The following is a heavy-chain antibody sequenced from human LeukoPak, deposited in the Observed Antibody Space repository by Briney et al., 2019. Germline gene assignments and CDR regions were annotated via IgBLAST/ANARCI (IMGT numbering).Heavy chain of an antibody. CDR2: ITGSGGST. D-gene: IGHD3-10*01. Sequence: GGSLRLSCASSGFTFDNFAMTWVRQAPGKGLELVSEITGSGGSTYYADSVKGRFTISRDNSKNTLYLQMNSLRAEDTAIYYCARELFDFDYWGQGTLVTVSS. CDR3: ARELFDFDY. V-gene: IGHV3-23*01. CDR1: GFTFDNFA. J-gene: IGHJ4*02.